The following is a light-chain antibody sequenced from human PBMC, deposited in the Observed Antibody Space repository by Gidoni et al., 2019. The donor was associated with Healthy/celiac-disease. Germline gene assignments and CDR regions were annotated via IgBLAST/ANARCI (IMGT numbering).Light chain of an antibody. CDR3: QQRSNWPFT. V-gene: IGKV3-11*01. CDR2: DAS. J-gene: IGKJ3*01. CDR1: QSVSSY. Sequence: EIVLTQSPAPLSLPPGERATLSCRASQSVSSYLAWYQQKPGQAPRLLIFDASNRATVIPARFRGSGSGTDFTLTISSLEPENFAVYYCQQRSNWPFTFXPXTKVDIK.